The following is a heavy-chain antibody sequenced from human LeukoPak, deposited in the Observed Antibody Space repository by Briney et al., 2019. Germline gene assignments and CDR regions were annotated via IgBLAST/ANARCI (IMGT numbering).Heavy chain of an antibody. J-gene: IGHJ4*02. CDR1: GFTFSSYG. V-gene: IGHV4-38-2*01. D-gene: IGHD3-9*01. CDR3: ARAKYYKVLTGYYFDY. Sequence: TGGSLRLSCAASGFTFSSYGMHWVRQPPGKGLEWIGSIYYSGTTYHNPSLKSRVTISVDTSKNQFSLKLSSVTAADTAVYYCARAKYYKVLTGYYFDYWGQGALVTVSS. CDR2: IYYSGTT.